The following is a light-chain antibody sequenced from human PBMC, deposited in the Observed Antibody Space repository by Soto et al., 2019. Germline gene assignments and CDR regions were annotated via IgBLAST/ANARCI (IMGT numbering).Light chain of an antibody. CDR2: DDS. J-gene: IGLJ1*01. CDR3: QVWDSGSDHYV. CDR1: NIVTKS. V-gene: IGLV3-21*02. Sequence: SYELTQPPSVSVAPGQTARITCGANNIVTKSVRWYQQKPGQAPVVVVYDDSDRPSGIPERFSGSNSGNTATLTISRVEAGDEADYYCQVWDSGSDHYVFGIGTKVTVL.